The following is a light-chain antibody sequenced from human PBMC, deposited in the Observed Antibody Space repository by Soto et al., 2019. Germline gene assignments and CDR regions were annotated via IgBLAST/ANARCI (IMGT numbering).Light chain of an antibody. CDR1: QSVSSSY. CDR3: HQYGSSPRP. J-gene: IGKJ1*01. CDR2: GAS. Sequence: EIVLTQSPGTLSLSPGERATLSCRASQSVSSSYLAWYQQKPGQAPRLLIYGASSRATGIPDRFSGSGSGTAFTLTVSRLETEDFAVYYCHQYGSSPRPFGKGTKVDIK. V-gene: IGKV3-20*01.